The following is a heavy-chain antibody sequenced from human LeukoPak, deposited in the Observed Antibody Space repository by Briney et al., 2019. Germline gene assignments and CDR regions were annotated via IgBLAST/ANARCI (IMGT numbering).Heavy chain of an antibody. J-gene: IGHJ4*02. V-gene: IGHV6-1*01. D-gene: IGHD1-1*01. CDR3: ARVSGGAGTNPGGVDY. CDR2: TYYRSKWYN. CDR1: GDSVSSNSAA. Sequence: SQTLSLTCAISGDSVSSNSAAWNWIRQSPSRGLEWLGRTYYRSKWYNDYAVSVKSRLTINPDTSKNHFSLQLKSVTPEDTAGYYCARVSGGAGTNPGGVDYWGQGTLVTVSS.